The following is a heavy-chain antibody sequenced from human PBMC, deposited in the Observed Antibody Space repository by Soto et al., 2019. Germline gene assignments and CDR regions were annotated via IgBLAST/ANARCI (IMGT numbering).Heavy chain of an antibody. CDR2: ISYDGSNK. CDR1: GFTFSSYA. V-gene: IGHV3-30-3*01. Sequence: PGGSLRLSCAASGFTFSSYAMHWVRQAPGKGLEWVAVISYDGSNKYYADSVKGRFTISRDNSKNTLYLQMNSLRAEDTAVYYWGRNQGQIPNGRDAGGKGPRVTFS. CDR3: GRNQGQIPNGRDA. J-gene: IGHJ6*04.